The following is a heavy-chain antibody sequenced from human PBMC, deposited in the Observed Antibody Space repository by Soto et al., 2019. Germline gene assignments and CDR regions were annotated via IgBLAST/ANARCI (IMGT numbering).Heavy chain of an antibody. D-gene: IGHD4-4*01. CDR3: TRGEWYDYSNPPFDY. V-gene: IGHV3-7*05. Sequence: GGSLRLSCAASGFTFSSYWMSWVRQAPGKGLEWVANIKQDGSEKYYVDSVKGRFTISRDNAKNSLYLQMNSLRAEDTAVYYCTRGEWYDYSNPPFDYWGQGTLVTVSS. CDR1: GFTFSSYW. J-gene: IGHJ4*02. CDR2: IKQDGSEK.